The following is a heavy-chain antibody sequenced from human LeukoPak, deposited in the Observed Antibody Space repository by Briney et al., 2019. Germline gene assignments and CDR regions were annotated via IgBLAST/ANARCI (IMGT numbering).Heavy chain of an antibody. CDR1: GYTFTSYY. CDR2: INPSGGST. CDR3: AKAPTPVVAATLFHH. Sequence: ASVKVSCKASGYTFTSYYMHWVRQAPGQGLEWMGIINPSGGSTSYAQKFQGRVTMTRDTSTSTVYMELSSLRSEDTAVYYCAKAPTPVVAATLFHHWGQGTLVTVS. D-gene: IGHD2-15*01. J-gene: IGHJ1*01. V-gene: IGHV1-46*01.